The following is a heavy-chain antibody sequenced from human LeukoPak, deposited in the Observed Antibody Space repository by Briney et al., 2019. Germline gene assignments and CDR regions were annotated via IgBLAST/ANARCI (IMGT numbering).Heavy chain of an antibody. CDR3: ARTRLQGNWFDP. V-gene: IGHV4-39*07. Sequence: SETLSLTCTVSGDSIRSSSHYWGWVRQPPGKGLEWIGSIYYSGSTYYNPSLKSRVTISVDTSKNQFSLKLSSVTAADTAVYYCARTRLQGNWFDPWGQGTLVTVSS. D-gene: IGHD4-11*01. J-gene: IGHJ5*02. CDR2: IYYSGST. CDR1: GDSIRSSSHY.